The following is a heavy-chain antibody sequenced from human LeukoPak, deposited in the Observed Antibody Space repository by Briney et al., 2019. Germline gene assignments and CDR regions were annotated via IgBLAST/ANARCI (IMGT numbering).Heavy chain of an antibody. Sequence: PGGSQTLFCALSVYTYSHPYMVWLRHAPGGGVECVGRITNIASSYITEYAASVTGRSTISRNDSKNSLYLQMNSLKTEDTAMYYCVRDWHTAMFTSGQGTLVTVSS. CDR1: VYTYSHPY. CDR2: ITNIASSYIT. D-gene: IGHD5-18*01. CDR3: VRDWHTAMFT. J-gene: IGHJ5*02. V-gene: IGHV3-72*01.